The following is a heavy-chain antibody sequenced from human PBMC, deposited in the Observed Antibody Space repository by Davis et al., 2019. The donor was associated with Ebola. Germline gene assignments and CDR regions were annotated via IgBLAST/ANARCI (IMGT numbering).Heavy chain of an antibody. CDR1: GFTFSGSA. J-gene: IGHJ5*02. CDR3: ARAHGDLFSDWFDP. D-gene: IGHD4-17*01. V-gene: IGHV1-2*04. CDR2: INPNSGGT. Sequence: GESLKISCAASGFTFSGSAMHWVRQAPGQGLEWMGWINPNSGGTNYAQKFQGWVTMTRDTSISTAYMELSRLRSDDTAVYYCARAHGDLFSDWFDPWGQGTLVTVSS.